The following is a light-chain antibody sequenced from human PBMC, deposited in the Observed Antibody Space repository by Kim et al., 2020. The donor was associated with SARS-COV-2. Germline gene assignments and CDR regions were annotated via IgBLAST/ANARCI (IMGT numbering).Light chain of an antibody. J-gene: IGKJ4*01. CDR3: QQYYSTPLT. CDR1: QSVLYSSNNKSY. V-gene: IGKV4-1*01. CDR2: WAS. Sequence: ANINCKSNQSVLYSSNNKSYLAWYQQKPGQPPKLLIYWASTRESGVPDRFSGSGSGTDFTLTISSLQAEDVAVYYCQQYYSTPLTFGGGTKVDIK.